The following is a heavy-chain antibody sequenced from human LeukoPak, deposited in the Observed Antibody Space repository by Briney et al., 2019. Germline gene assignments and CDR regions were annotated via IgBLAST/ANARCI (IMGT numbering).Heavy chain of an antibody. V-gene: IGHV1-18*01. Sequence: ASVKVSCKASGYTFTSYGISWVRQAPGQGLEWMEWISAYNGNTNYAQKLQGRVTMTTDTSTSTAYMELRSLRSDDTAVYYCARDLTGYCSSTSCYTGWFDPWGQGTLVTVSS. CDR2: ISAYNGNT. J-gene: IGHJ5*02. CDR3: ARDLTGYCSSTSCYTGWFDP. CDR1: GYTFTSYG. D-gene: IGHD2-2*01.